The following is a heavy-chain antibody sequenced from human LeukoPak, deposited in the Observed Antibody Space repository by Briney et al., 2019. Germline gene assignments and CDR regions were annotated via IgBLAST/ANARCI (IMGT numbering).Heavy chain of an antibody. CDR1: GYTFTSYG. CDR2: ISAYNGNT. D-gene: IGHD5-12*01. V-gene: IGHV1-18*01. Sequence: GASVKVSCKASGYTFTSYGISWVRQAPGQGLEWMGWISAYNGNTNYAQKLQGRVTMTTDTSTSTAYMELRSLRSDDTAVYYCAREPIDIVATIRGYYFAYWGQGTLVTVSS. CDR3: AREPIDIVATIRGYYFAY. J-gene: IGHJ4*02.